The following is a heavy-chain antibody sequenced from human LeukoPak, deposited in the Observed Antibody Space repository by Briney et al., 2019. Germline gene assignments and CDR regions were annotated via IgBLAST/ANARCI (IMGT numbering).Heavy chain of an antibody. CDR2: LYYSGST. CDR1: GGPISSYY. Sequence: PSETLSLTCSVSGGPISSYYWSWIRQPPGKGLEWIGYLYYSGSTNSNPSLKSRVTMSVDTSKNQFSLKLRSVTAADTAVYYCARTNAFDIWGQGTMVTVSS. CDR3: ARTNAFDI. V-gene: IGHV4-59*08. J-gene: IGHJ3*02.